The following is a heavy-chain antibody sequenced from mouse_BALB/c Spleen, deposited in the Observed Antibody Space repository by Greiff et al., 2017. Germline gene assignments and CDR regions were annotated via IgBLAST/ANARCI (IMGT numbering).Heavy chain of an antibody. J-gene: IGHJ3*01. CDR2: INPYNGAT. CDR3: ARGDGSSSWFAY. D-gene: IGHD1-1*01. CDR1: GYSFTGYY. Sequence: EVQLQQSGPELVKPGASVKISCKASGYSFTGYYMHWVKQSHVKSLEWIGRINPYNGATSYNQNFKDKASLTVDKSSSTAYMELHSLTSEDSAVYYCARGDGSSSWFAYWGQGTLVTVSA. V-gene: IGHV1-31*01.